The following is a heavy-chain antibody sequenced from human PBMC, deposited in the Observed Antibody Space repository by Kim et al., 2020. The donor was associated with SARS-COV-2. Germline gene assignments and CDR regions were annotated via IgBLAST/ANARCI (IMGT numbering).Heavy chain of an antibody. Sequence: GGSLRLSCAASGFTFSSYGMHWVRQAPGKGLEWVAVISYDGSNKYYADSVKGRFTISRDNSKNTLYLQMNSLRAEDTAVYYCARDDEQQLVREDAFDIWGQGTMVTVSS. CDR2: ISYDGSNK. CDR1: GFTFSSYG. J-gene: IGHJ3*02. CDR3: ARDDEQQLVREDAFDI. V-gene: IGHV3-33*05. D-gene: IGHD6-13*01.